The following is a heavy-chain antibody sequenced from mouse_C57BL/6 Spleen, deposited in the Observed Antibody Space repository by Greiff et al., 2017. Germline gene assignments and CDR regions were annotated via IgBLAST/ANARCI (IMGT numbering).Heavy chain of an antibody. Sequence: QVHVKQSGPELVKPGASVKISCKASGYAFSSSWMNWVKQRPGKGLEWIGRIYPGDGDTNYNGKFKGKATLTADKSSSTAYMQLSSLTSEDSAVYFCASGLIYSGAYWGQGTLVTVSA. CDR2: IYPGDGDT. D-gene: IGHD3-1*01. V-gene: IGHV1-82*01. CDR1: GYAFSSSW. J-gene: IGHJ3*01. CDR3: ASGLIYSGAY.